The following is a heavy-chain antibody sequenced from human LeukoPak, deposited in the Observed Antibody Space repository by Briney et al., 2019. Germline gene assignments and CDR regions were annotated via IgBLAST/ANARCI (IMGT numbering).Heavy chain of an antibody. CDR3: AKGPRYNILTGYYKSHFFDY. J-gene: IGHJ4*02. CDR2: ISGSRGIT. CDR1: GFTFSSYA. Sequence: PGGSLRLSCAASGFTFSSYAMSWVRQAPGKGLECVSSISGSRGITYYADSVKGRFTISRDNSKNTLYLQMNSLRAEDTAVHYCAKGPRYNILTGYYKSHFFDYWGQGTLVTVSS. D-gene: IGHD3-9*01. V-gene: IGHV3-23*01.